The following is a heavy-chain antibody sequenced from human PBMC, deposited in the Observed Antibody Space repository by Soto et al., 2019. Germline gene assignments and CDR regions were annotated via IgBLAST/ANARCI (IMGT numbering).Heavy chain of an antibody. CDR1: GESFSGHI. CDR3: ARGLITGSHYSGGWYYFDS. D-gene: IGHD6-19*01. V-gene: IGHV4-34*01. Sequence: QVQLQQSGAGLLKPSETLSLTCAVYGESFSGHIWTWIRQTPGKGLQWIGQINHSGSASYNPSLKRRVTISVHPSNSQFSLELSSVTAADTAVYYCARGLITGSHYSGGWYYFDSWGQGTQVTVSS. J-gene: IGHJ4*02. CDR2: INHSGSA.